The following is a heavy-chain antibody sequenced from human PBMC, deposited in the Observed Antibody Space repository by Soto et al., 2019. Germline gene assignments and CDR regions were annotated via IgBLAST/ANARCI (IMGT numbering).Heavy chain of an antibody. V-gene: IGHV4-30-4*01. D-gene: IGHD6-13*01. CDR3: ARAVSRAAQLDYFDY. CDR1: GGSISSGDYY. J-gene: IGHJ4*02. CDR2: IYYSGST. Sequence: SETLSLTCTVSGGSISSGDYYWSWIRQPPGKGLEWIGYIYYSGSTYYNPSLKSRVTISVDTSKNQFSLKLSSVTAADTAVYYCARAVSRAAQLDYFDYWGQGTLVTVSS.